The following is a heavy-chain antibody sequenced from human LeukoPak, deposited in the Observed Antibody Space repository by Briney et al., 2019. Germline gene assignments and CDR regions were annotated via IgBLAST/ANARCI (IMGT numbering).Heavy chain of an antibody. J-gene: IGHJ3*02. CDR1: GFTFTSYD. CDR3: ARSFQWGSGSPNDAFDI. V-gene: IGHV1-8*01. CDR2: VNPNSGNT. Sequence: ASVKVSCKASGFTFTSYDINWVRQVTGQGLEWMGWVNPNSGNTGYAQKFQGRVTMTRDTSITTAYMELSSLRSEDTAVYYCARSFQWGSGSPNDAFDIWGQGTMVTVSS. D-gene: IGHD3-10*01.